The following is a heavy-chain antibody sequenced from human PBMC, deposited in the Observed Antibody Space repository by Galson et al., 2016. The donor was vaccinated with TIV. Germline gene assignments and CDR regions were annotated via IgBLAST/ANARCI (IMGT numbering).Heavy chain of an antibody. Sequence: SLRLSCAASGFTLNNYAMHWVRQAPGKGLEWVSGISGSGGVTYIAESVKGRFAISRDNSRDTLSLQLNSLRAEDTAVYYCAKRRNYGGDALESWGQGTMVTVSS. CDR1: GFTLNNYA. J-gene: IGHJ3*02. V-gene: IGHV3-23*01. CDR2: ISGSGGVT. D-gene: IGHD4-23*01. CDR3: AKRRNYGGDALES.